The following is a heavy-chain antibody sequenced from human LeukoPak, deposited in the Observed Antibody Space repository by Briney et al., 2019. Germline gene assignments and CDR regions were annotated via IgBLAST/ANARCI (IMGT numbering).Heavy chain of an antibody. D-gene: IGHD3-10*01. V-gene: IGHV3-33*01. CDR3: ARDILPSGSRAFDI. CDR1: GFTLNDYG. Sequence: GGSLRLSCAVSGFTLNDYGIHWVRQAPGKGLEWVTIISSDGSIKYADSVKGRFTVSRDSSKYTVYLQMNSLRAEDTAVYYCARDILPSGSRAFDIWGQGTMVTVSS. J-gene: IGHJ3*02. CDR2: ISSDGSIK.